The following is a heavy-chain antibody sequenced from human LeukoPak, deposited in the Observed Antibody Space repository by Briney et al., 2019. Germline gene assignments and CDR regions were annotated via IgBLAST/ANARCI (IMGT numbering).Heavy chain of an antibody. Sequence: SETLSLTCTVSGGSISSYYWSWIRQPPGKGLEWIGYIYTSGSTNYNPSLKSRVTISVDASKNQFSLKLSSVTAADTAVYYCARQVESPGTLHYYMDVWGKGTTVTVSS. CDR1: GGSISSYY. D-gene: IGHD1-26*01. CDR3: ARQVESPGTLHYYMDV. V-gene: IGHV4-4*09. J-gene: IGHJ6*03. CDR2: IYTSGST.